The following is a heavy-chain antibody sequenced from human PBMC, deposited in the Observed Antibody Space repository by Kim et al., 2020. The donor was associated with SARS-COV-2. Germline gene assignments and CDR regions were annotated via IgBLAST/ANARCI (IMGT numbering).Heavy chain of an antibody. CDR3: ARGRLNGYSSGNDAFDI. Sequence: GGSLRLSCAASGFTFSSYSMNWVRQAPGKGLEWVSYISSSSSTIYYADSVKGRFTISRDNAKNSLYLQMNSLRAEDTAVYYCARGRLNGYSSGNDAFDIWGQGTMVTVSS. V-gene: IGHV3-48*04. CDR1: GFTFSSYS. CDR2: ISSSSSTI. D-gene: IGHD6-19*01. J-gene: IGHJ3*02.